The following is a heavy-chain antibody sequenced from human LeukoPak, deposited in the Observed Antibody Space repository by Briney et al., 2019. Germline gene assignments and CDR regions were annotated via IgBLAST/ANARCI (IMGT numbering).Heavy chain of an antibody. J-gene: IGHJ4*02. CDR2: ISSQSTAI. CDR3: AREYSSGWYDY. V-gene: IGHV3-48*01. Sequence: GGSLRLSCAASGFTFSSYSMNWVRQAPGKGLEWVSYISSQSTAIYYADSVKGRFTISRDNAKNSLHLQANSLRAEDTAVYYCAREYSSGWYDYWGQGTLVTVSS. CDR1: GFTFSSYS. D-gene: IGHD6-19*01.